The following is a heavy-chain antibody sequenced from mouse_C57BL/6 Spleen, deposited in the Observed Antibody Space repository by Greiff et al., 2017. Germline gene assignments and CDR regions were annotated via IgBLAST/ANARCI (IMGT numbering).Heavy chain of an antibody. CDR1: GYAFTNYL. CDR2: INPGSGGT. CDR3: AREDYYGTADYYAMDY. Sequence: QVQLQQSEAELVRPGTSVKVSCKASGYAFTNYLIEWVKQRPGQGLEWIGVINPGSGGTNYNEKFKGKATLTADNSTSTAYMQLSSLTSEDSAVYFCAREDYYGTADYYAMDYWGQGTSVTVAS. J-gene: IGHJ4*01. D-gene: IGHD1-2*01. V-gene: IGHV1-54*01.